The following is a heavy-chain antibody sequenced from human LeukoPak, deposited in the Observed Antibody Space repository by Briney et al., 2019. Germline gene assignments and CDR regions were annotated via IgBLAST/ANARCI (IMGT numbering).Heavy chain of an antibody. CDR3: AKGVGAITFGGVIGY. Sequence: PGGSLRLSCAASGFTFSSYGMHWVRQAPGKGLEWVAVISYDGSNKYYADSVKGRFTISRDNSKNTLYLQMNSLRAEDTAVYYCAKGVGAITFGGVIGYWGQGTLVTVSS. J-gene: IGHJ4*02. D-gene: IGHD3-16*01. CDR1: GFTFSSYG. V-gene: IGHV3-30*18. CDR2: ISYDGSNK.